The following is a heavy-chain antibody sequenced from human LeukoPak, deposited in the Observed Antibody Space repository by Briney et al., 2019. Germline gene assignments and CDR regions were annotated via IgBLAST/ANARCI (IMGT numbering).Heavy chain of an antibody. Sequence: PGGSLRLSCEASGFTFSGYWMHWVRQAPGKGLEWVSVIYSGGSTYYADSVKGRFTISRDNSKNTLYLQMNSLRAEDTAVYYCARDGVYSSSQDAFDIWGQGSMVTVSS. V-gene: IGHV3-53*01. CDR3: ARDGVYSSSQDAFDI. CDR2: IYSGGST. D-gene: IGHD6-13*01. J-gene: IGHJ3*02. CDR1: GFTFSGYW.